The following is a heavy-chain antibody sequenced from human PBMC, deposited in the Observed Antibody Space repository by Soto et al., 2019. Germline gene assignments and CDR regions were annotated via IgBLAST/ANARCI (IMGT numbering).Heavy chain of an antibody. J-gene: IGHJ4*02. D-gene: IGHD6-19*01. CDR2: INHSGIT. V-gene: IGHV4-34*01. CDR1: GGSFSGYY. Sequence: ASETLSLTCAVYGGSFSGYYWSWIRQPPGKGLEWLVEINHSGITDYNPSLKSRITISIYTSKKQFSLKLNSVTAADTAVYYCAIGPRMWLAGGGYWGQGTQVTVSS. CDR3: AIGPRMWLAGGGY.